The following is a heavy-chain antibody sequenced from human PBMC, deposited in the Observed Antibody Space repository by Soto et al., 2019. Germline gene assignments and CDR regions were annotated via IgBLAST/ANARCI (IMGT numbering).Heavy chain of an antibody. CDR2: ISSSSITI. Sequence: EVQLVESGGGLVQPGGSLRLSCAASGFTFSSYSMNWVRQAPGKGLEWVSYISSSSITIYYADSVKGRFTISRDNAKNSLSLQMNSLRAEDTAVYYCARDEIVVPAAIGNYFDYWAREPWSPSPQ. J-gene: IGHJ4*02. CDR3: ARDEIVVPAAIGNYFDY. CDR1: GFTFSSYS. D-gene: IGHD2-2*02. V-gene: IGHV3-48*01.